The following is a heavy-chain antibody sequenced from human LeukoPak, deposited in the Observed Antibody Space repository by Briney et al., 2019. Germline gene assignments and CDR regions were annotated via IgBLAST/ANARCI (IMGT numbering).Heavy chain of an antibody. CDR3: ASGIEYSSSDY. CDR2: IYTSGST. D-gene: IGHD6-6*01. Sequence: SETLSLTCTVSGGSISSYYWSWIRQPAGKGLEWIGRIYTSGSTNYNPSPKSRVTMSVDTSKNQFSLKLSSVTAADTAVYYCASGIEYSSSDYWGQGTLVTVSS. J-gene: IGHJ4*02. CDR1: GGSISSYY. V-gene: IGHV4-4*07.